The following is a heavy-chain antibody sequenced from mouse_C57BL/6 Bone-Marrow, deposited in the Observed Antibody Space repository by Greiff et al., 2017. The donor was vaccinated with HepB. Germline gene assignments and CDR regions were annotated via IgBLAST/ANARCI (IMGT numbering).Heavy chain of an antibody. J-gene: IGHJ2*01. CDR2: IYPGSGST. V-gene: IGHV1-55*01. Sequence: QVQLQQPGAELVKPGASVKMSCKASGYTFTSYWITWVKQRPGQGLEWIGGIYPGSGSTNYNEKFKSKATLTVDTSSSTAYMQLSSLTSENSAVYYCARGNYGENYFDYWGQGTTLTVSS. CDR1: GYTFTSYW. CDR3: ARGNYGENYFDY. D-gene: IGHD2-1*01.